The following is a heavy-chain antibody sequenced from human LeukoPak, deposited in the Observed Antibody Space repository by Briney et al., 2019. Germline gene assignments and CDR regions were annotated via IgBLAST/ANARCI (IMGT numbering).Heavy chain of an antibody. CDR2: IYYGGST. CDR1: GGSVSSGSYY. D-gene: IGHD2-2*01. J-gene: IGHJ4*02. Sequence: SETLSLTCTVSGGSVSSGSYYWSWIRQPPGKGLEWIGYIYYGGSTNYNPSLKSRVTISVDTSKNQFSLKLSSVTAADTAVYYCARTIGDIVVVPAGYYFDYWGQGTLVTVSS. V-gene: IGHV4-61*01. CDR3: ARTIGDIVVVPAGYYFDY.